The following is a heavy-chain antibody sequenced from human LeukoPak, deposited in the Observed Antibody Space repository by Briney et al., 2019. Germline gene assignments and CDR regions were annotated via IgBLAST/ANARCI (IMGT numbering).Heavy chain of an antibody. D-gene: IGHD2-15*01. CDR3: ARDTGLSGYCSGGSCPDAFDI. CDR2: ISSSSSYI. V-gene: IGHV3-21*01. J-gene: IGHJ3*02. Sequence: GGSLRLSCAASGFTFSSYSMNWVRQAPGKGLEWVSSISSSSSYIYYADSVEGRFTISRDNAKNSLYLQMNSLRAEDTAVYYCARDTGLSGYCSGGSCPDAFDIWGQGTMVTVSP. CDR1: GFTFSSYS.